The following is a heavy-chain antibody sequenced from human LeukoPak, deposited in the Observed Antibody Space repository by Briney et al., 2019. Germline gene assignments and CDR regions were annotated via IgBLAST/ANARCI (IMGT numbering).Heavy chain of an antibody. CDR1: GYSFTSYL. V-gene: IGHV5-51*01. CDR3: ARVQQQLGSFDP. Sequence: GESLKISCKGSGYSFTSYLIGWLRQMPGKGPEWMGIIYPVDSDTRYSPSFQVQCTISADKSLSTAYLPWSSLKASDTAMYYCARVQQQLGSFDPWGQGTLVTVSS. CDR2: IYPVDSDT. D-gene: IGHD6-13*01. J-gene: IGHJ5*02.